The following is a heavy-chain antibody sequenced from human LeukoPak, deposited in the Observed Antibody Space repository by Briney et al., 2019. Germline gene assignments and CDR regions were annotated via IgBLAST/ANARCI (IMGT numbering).Heavy chain of an antibody. CDR3: HRPYPYDY. CDR1: GFTFTNAW. Sequence: GSLRLSCAASGFTFTNAWMTWVRQAPGKGLEWVGRIKSKTDGGTTDYAAPVKGRFSISRDDSKNTLYLQMNSLETEDTAVYFCHRPYPYDYWGQGTLVTVSS. V-gene: IGHV3-15*01. J-gene: IGHJ4*02. D-gene: IGHD6-6*01. CDR2: IKSKTDGGTT.